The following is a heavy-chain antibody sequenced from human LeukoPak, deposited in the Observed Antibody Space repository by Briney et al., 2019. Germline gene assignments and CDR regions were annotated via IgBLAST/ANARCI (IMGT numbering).Heavy chain of an antibody. CDR3: ARGDSATVTYYFDY. CDR1: GGSFSGYY. V-gene: IGHV4-34*01. D-gene: IGHD4-17*01. CDR2: INHSGST. Sequence: SKTLSLTCAVYGGSFSGYYWSWIRQPPGKGLEWIGEINHSGSTNYNPSLKSRVTISVDTSKNQFSLKLSSVTAADTAVYYCARGDSATVTYYFDYWGQGTLVTVSS. J-gene: IGHJ4*02.